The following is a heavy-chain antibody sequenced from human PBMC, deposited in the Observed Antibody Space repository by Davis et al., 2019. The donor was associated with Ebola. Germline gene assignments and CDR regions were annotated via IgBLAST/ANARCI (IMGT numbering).Heavy chain of an antibody. J-gene: IGHJ6*02. V-gene: IGHV3-23*01. CDR1: GFTFSSYA. CDR3: ARGLQTRWRVGWGMDV. CDR2: ITSSGGST. D-gene: IGHD3-16*01. Sequence: GGSLRLSCAASGFTFSSYAMTWARQVPGKGLEWVSAITSSGGSTYYGDSVKGRFTISRDNAKNSLYLQMSSLRAEDTAVYYCARGLQTRWRVGWGMDVWGQGTTVTVSS.